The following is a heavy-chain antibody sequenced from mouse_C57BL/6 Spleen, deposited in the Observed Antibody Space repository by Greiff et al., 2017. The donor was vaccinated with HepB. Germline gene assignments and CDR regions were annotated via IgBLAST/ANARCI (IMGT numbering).Heavy chain of an antibody. V-gene: IGHV3-6*01. CDR3: ARRPYMDY. CDR1: GYSITSGYY. CDR2: ISYDGSN. Sequence: EVKVEESGPGLVKPSQSLSLTCSVTGYSITSGYYWNWIRQFPGNKLEWMGYISYDGSNNYNPSLKNRISITRDTSKNQFFLKLNSVTTEDTATYYCARRPYMDYWGQGTSVTVSS. J-gene: IGHJ4*01.